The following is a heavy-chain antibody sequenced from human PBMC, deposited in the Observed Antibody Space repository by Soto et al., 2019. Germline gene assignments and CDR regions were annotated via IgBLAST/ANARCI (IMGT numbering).Heavy chain of an antibody. J-gene: IGHJ5*02. Sequence: SETLSLTCTVSGGSVSSGSYYWSWIRQPPGKGLEWIGYIYYSGSTNYNPSLKSRVTISVDTSKNQFSLKLSSVTAADTAVYYCAIELGYCISTSCYGYNWFDPWGQGTLVTVSS. CDR2: IYYSGST. D-gene: IGHD2-2*01. V-gene: IGHV4-61*01. CDR3: AIELGYCISTSCYGYNWFDP. CDR1: GGSVSSGSYY.